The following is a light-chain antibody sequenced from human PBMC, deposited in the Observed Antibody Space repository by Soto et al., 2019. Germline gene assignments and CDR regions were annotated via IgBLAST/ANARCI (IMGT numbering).Light chain of an antibody. V-gene: IGKV1-9*01. CDR3: QQRQRTPFT. CDR2: GTS. CDR1: QDISRY. Sequence: QLTQSPSSLSASVGDRVTITCRASQDISRYLAWYQQKAGKAPKLLIYGTSTLQSGVPSRFSAFASGTEFTLTISSLQPEDSATYYCQQRQRTPFTFGPGTTVDV. J-gene: IGKJ3*01.